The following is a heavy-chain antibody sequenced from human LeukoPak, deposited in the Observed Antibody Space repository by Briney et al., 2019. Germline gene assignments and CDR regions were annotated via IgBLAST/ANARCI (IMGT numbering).Heavy chain of an antibody. CDR1: GFTFNRCW. D-gene: IGHD2-21*02. V-gene: IGHV3-7*01. CDR2: INPDGRDT. J-gene: IGHJ1*01. Sequence: GGSLRLSCVVSGFTFNRCWMDWVRQAPGKGLEWVAHINPDGRDTYYVDSVKGRFTISRDNAQNSMYLQMNSLRVEDTAVYYCTSWGDTTAEYFQRWGQGTLVTVSS. CDR3: TSWGDTTAEYFQR.